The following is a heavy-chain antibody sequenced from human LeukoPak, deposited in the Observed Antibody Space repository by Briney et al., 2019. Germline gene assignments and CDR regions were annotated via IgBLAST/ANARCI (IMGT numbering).Heavy chain of an antibody. Sequence: GGSLRLSCAASGFTFSSYAMSWVRQAPGKGLEWVSVIYSGGSTYYADSVKGRFTISRDNSKNTLYLQMNSLRAEDTAVYYCARDISGITMVRGVIPAGMDVWGQGTTVTVSS. J-gene: IGHJ6*02. CDR3: ARDISGITMVRGVIPAGMDV. D-gene: IGHD3-10*01. CDR2: IYSGGST. CDR1: GFTFSSYA. V-gene: IGHV3-66*01.